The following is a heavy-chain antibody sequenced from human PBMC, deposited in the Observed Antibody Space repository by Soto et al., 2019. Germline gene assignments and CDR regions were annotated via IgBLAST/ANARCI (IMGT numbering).Heavy chain of an antibody. D-gene: IGHD2-15*01. V-gene: IGHV3-11*06. Sequence: NPGGSLRLSCAGSGFTFGDPYMSWIRQAPGKGLEWLSYISPGSRYPAYADSVRGRFTISRDNAKRSLYLQMMSLTAEDTAIYYCVRGGGGGLFDPWGQGTMVTVSS. CDR3: VRGGGGGLFDP. CDR2: ISPGSRYP. J-gene: IGHJ5*02. CDR1: GFTFGDPY.